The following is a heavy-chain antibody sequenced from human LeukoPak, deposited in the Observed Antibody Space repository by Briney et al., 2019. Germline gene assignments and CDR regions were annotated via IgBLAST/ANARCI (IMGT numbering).Heavy chain of an antibody. J-gene: IGHJ4*02. Sequence: GASLRLSCAASGFTFSSYAMSWVRQAPGKGLEWVSAISGSGGSTYYADSVKGRFTISRDSSKNTLYLQMNSLRVEDTAVYYCAKGGYTYDWGGYFDYWAREPWSPSPQ. CDR1: GFTFSSYA. CDR2: ISGSGGST. CDR3: AKGGYTYDWGGYFDY. V-gene: IGHV3-23*01. D-gene: IGHD5-18*01.